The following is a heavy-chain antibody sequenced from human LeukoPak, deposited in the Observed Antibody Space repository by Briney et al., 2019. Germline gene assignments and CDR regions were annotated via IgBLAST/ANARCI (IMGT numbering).Heavy chain of an antibody. CDR2: ISGSGGTP. J-gene: IGHJ6*03. CDR1: GFTFSSYD. D-gene: IGHD5-24*01. Sequence: GGSLRLSCAASGFTFSSYDMNWVRQAPGKGLEWVSAISGSGGTPYYADSVKGRFTISRDNSKNTLYLQMNSLRAEDTAVYYCARGPQLTYFYYMDVWGKGTTVTVSS. CDR3: ARGPQLTYFYYMDV. V-gene: IGHV3-23*01.